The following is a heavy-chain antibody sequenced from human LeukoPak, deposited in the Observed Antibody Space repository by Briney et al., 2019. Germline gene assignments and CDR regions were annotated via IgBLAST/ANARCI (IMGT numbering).Heavy chain of an antibody. Sequence: GGSLRLSCAASGFTFSSYGMHWVRQAPGKGLEWVAFIRYDGSNKYYADSVKGRFTISRDNSKNTLYLQMNSLRAEDTAVYYCAKVGGSFYYFDYWGQGTLVTVSS. J-gene: IGHJ4*02. CDR1: GFTFSSYG. V-gene: IGHV3-30*02. CDR3: AKVGGSFYYFDY. D-gene: IGHD1-26*01. CDR2: IRYDGSNK.